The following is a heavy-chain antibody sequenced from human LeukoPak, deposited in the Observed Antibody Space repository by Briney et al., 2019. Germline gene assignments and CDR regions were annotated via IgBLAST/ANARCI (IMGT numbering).Heavy chain of an antibody. Sequence: SVKVSCKASGGTFSSYAISWVRQAPGQGLEWMGGTIPIFGTANYAQKFQGRVTITADESTSTAYMELSSLRSEDTAVYYCAQSPPFYGSGITYWGQGTLVTVSS. CDR1: GGTFSSYA. CDR3: AQSPPFYGSGITY. D-gene: IGHD3-10*01. CDR2: TIPIFGTA. J-gene: IGHJ4*02. V-gene: IGHV1-69*13.